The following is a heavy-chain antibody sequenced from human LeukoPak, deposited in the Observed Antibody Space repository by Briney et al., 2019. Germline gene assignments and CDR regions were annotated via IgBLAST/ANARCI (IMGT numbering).Heavy chain of an antibody. CDR3: ARFPVVAATGGTMVSDC. Sequence: PSETLSLTCAVYGGSFSGYYWSWIRQPPGKGLEWIGEINHSGSTNYNPSLKSRVTISVDTSKNQFSLKLSPVTAADTAVYYCARFPVVAATGGTMVSDCWGQGTLVTVSS. CDR2: INHSGST. D-gene: IGHD2-15*01. J-gene: IGHJ4*02. V-gene: IGHV4-34*01. CDR1: GGSFSGYY.